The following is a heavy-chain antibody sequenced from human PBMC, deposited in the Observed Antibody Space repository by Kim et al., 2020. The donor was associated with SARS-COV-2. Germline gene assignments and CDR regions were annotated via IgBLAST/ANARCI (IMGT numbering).Heavy chain of an antibody. CDR1: GGPFSGYY. Sequence: SETLSLTCAVYGGPFSGYYWSWIRQPPGKGLEWIGEINHSGSTNYNPSLKSRVTISVDTSKNQFSLKLSSVTAADTAVYYCASIRVHTIFGVVASSYNWFDPWGQGTLVTVSS. CDR2: INHSGST. D-gene: IGHD3-3*01. CDR3: ASIRVHTIFGVVASSYNWFDP. J-gene: IGHJ5*02. V-gene: IGHV4-34*01.